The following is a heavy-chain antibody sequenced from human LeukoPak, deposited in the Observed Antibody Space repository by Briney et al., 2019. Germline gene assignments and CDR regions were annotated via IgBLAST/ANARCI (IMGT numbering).Heavy chain of an antibody. CDR3: ARGDNSGSYLDYYYYYMDV. J-gene: IGHJ6*03. CDR1: GYTFTSYD. V-gene: IGHV1-8*03. CDR2: MNPNSGNT. D-gene: IGHD1-26*01. Sequence: EASVKVSCKASGYTFTSYDINWVRQATGQGLEWMGWMNPNSGNTGYAQKFQGRVTITRNTSISTAYMELSSLRSEDTAVYYCARGDNSGSYLDYYYYYMDVWGKGTTVTVSS.